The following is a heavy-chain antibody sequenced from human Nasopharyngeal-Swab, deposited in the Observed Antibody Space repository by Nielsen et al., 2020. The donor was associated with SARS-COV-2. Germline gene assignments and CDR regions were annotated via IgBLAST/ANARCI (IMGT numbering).Heavy chain of an antibody. J-gene: IGHJ4*02. CDR3: AAGGDSSSSTFDY. CDR2: ISGSGGST. Sequence: GESLKISCAASGFTFSSYAMSWVRQAPGKGLEWVSAISGSGGSTYYADSVKGRFTISRDNSKNTLYLQMNSLRAGDTAVYYCAAGGDSSSSTFDYWGQGTLVTVSS. V-gene: IGHV3-23*01. CDR1: GFTFSSYA. D-gene: IGHD6-6*01.